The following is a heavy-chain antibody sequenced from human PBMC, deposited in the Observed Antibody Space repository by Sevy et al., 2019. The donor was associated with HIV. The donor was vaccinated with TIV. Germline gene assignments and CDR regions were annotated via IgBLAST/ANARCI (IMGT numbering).Heavy chain of an antibody. Sequence: GGSLRLSCAASGFTFSTHAMHWVRQAPGKGLEWVAVISYEGTETFHAASVEGRFTISRDNSKNMLSLQINSLKPEETAVYYCARDGGYSIKWYPLYWGHGTLVTVSS. CDR1: GFTFSTHA. J-gene: IGHJ4*01. CDR2: ISYEGTET. CDR3: ARDGGYSIKWYPLY. V-gene: IGHV3-30-3*01. D-gene: IGHD1-26*01.